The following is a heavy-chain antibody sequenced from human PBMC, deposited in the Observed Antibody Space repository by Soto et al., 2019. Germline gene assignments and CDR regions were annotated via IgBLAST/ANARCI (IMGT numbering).Heavy chain of an antibody. CDR1: GGSIISYY. J-gene: IGHJ4*02. CDR3: ARVGTRTSRGVLFDY. Sequence: SETLSLTCTVSGGSIISYYWSWILQPPGKGLEWIGYIYYSGSTNYNPSLKSRVTISVDTSKNQFSLKLSSVTAADTAVYYCARVGTRTSRGVLFDYWGQGTLVTVSS. V-gene: IGHV4-59*08. D-gene: IGHD3-10*01. CDR2: IYYSGST.